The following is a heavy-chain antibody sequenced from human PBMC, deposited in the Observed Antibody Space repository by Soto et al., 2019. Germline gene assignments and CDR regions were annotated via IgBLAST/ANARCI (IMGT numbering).Heavy chain of an antibody. Sequence: QVQLVQSGAEVKKPGASVKVSCKASGYTFTSYAMHWVRQAPGQRLEWMGWINAGNGNTKYSQKFQGRVTITRDTSASTAYMELSSLRSEDTAVYYCARDSSQDIGVVAEFWGQGTLVTVSS. CDR2: INAGNGNT. V-gene: IGHV1-3*01. J-gene: IGHJ4*02. CDR1: GYTFTSYA. CDR3: ARDSSQDIGVVAEF. D-gene: IGHD2-15*01.